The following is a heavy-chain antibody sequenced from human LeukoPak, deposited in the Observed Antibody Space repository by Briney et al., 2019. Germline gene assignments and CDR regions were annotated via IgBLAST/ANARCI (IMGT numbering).Heavy chain of an antibody. CDR3: ARHGETGTGHYYGMDV. CDR1: AYSFTGYW. V-gene: IGHV5-51*01. D-gene: IGHD1-7*01. J-gene: IGHJ6*02. CDR2: IFPGDSDT. Sequence: GLSLKISCQGSAYSFTGYWIGWVRQVPGKGLEWMGIIFPGDSDTRYSPSFQGQVTISADKSISTAYLQWSSLKASDTAMYYCARHGETGTGHYYGMDVWGQGTTVTVSS.